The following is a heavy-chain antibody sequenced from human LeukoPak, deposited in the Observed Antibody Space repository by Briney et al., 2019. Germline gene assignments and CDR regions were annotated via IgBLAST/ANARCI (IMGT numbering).Heavy chain of an antibody. J-gene: IGHJ4*02. D-gene: IGHD3-3*01. V-gene: IGHV4-59*01. Sequence: SETLSLTCTVAGGSISSYYWSWVRQPPGKGLEWIGYILYSGRTNYNPSLKSRATISVDTSKNQFSLKLSSVTAADTAVYYCARGNSAYYDFWSGTKELLDYWGQGTLVTVSS. CDR2: ILYSGRT. CDR3: ARGNSAYYDFWSGTKELLDY. CDR1: GGSISSYY.